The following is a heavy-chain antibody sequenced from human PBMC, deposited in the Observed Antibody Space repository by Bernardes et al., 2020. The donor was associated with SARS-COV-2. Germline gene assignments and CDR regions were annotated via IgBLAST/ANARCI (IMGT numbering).Heavy chain of an antibody. J-gene: IGHJ6*02. CDR2: INSDGGTT. V-gene: IGHV3-74*01. D-gene: IGHD3-10*01. CDR3: AIRGLTTYAVDV. Sequence: GGSLRLSCAASGLTFSRNWMHWVRQAPGKGLVWVSRINSDGGTTSYADSVKGRFTVYRDNAKNTLYLQMHRLRAEDSAVYFCAIRGLTTYAVDVWGQGTTVTVPS. CDR1: GLTFSRNW.